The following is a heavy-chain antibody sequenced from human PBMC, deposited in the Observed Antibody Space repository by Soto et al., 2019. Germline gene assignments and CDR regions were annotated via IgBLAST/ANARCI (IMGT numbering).Heavy chain of an antibody. CDR1: GFTFSSYA. D-gene: IGHD5-18*01. CDR2: ISYDGSNK. V-gene: IGHV3-30-3*01. Sequence: QVQLVESGGGAVQPGRSLRLSCAASGFTFSSYAMHWVRQAPGKGLEWVAVISYDGSNKYYADSVKGRFTISRDNSKNTLYLQMNSLRAEDTAVYYCARLVKGGYSYGRDAFDIWGQGTMVTVSS. CDR3: ARLVKGGYSYGRDAFDI. J-gene: IGHJ3*02.